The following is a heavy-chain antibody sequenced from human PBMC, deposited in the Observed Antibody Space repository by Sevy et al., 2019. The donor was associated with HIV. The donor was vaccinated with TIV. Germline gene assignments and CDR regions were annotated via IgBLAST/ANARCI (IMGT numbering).Heavy chain of an antibody. J-gene: IGHJ4*01. D-gene: IGHD3-22*01. CDR2: ISTGGGTI. CDR3: ATSRRDYYNYYFDY. CDR1: GLSFRSYE. V-gene: IGHV3-48*03. Sequence: GGSLRLSCAASGLSFRSYELNWVRQAPGKGLQWISYISTGGGTIFYAHSVKGRFTISRDNAKNSVFLEMNSLGAEDTAVYFCATSRRDYYNYYFDYWGHGTLVTVSS.